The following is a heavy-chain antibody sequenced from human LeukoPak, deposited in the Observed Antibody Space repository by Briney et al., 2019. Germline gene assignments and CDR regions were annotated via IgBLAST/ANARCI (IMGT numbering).Heavy chain of an antibody. J-gene: IGHJ5*02. CDR1: GGTFSSYA. V-gene: IGHV1-69*05. Sequence: GASVKVSCTASGGTFSSYAISWVRQAPGQGLEWMGGIIPIFGTANYAQKFQGRVTITTDESTSTAYMELSSLRSEDTAVYYCAIPGYSSSWYRFDPWGQGTLVTVSS. CDR3: AIPGYSSSWYRFDP. D-gene: IGHD6-13*01. CDR2: IIPIFGTA.